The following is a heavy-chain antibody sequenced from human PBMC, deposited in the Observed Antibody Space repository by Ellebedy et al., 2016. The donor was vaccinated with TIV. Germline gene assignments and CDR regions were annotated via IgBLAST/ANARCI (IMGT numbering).Heavy chain of an antibody. CDR1: GFTFSDYY. V-gene: IGHV3-30-3*01. Sequence: GESLKISXAASGFTFSDYYMSWIRQAPGKGLEWVAVISYDGSNKYYADSVKGRFTISRDNSKNTLYLQMNSLRAEDTAVYYCAREGPDYWGQGTLVTVSS. CDR3: AREGPDY. CDR2: ISYDGSNK. J-gene: IGHJ4*02.